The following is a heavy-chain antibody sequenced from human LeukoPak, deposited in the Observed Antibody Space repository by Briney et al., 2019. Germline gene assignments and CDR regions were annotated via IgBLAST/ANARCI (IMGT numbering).Heavy chain of an antibody. D-gene: IGHD2-2*01. CDR3: AKGGYCSTTSCYVGWFDP. J-gene: IGHJ5*02. V-gene: IGHV3-23*01. Sequence: GGSLRLSCAASGFTFSSYVMNWVRQAPGKGLEWVSVISGGGGSTYYADSVKGRFTISRDNSKNTLYLQMNSLRAEDTAVYYCAKGGYCSTTSCYVGWFDPWGQGTLVTVSS. CDR1: GFTFSSYV. CDR2: ISGGGGST.